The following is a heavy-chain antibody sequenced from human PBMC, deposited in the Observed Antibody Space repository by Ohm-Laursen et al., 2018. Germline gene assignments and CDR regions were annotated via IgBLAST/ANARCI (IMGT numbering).Heavy chain of an antibody. Sequence: ASSVKVSCKASGYTFTGYYMHWVRQAPGQGLEWMGWINPNSGGTNYAQKFQGRVTMTRDTSISTAYMELSRLRSDDTAVYYCARDLSLDIVLMVYAVRGDYYYYGMDVWGQGTTVTVSS. CDR2: INPNSGGT. V-gene: IGHV1-2*02. CDR1: GYTFTGYY. J-gene: IGHJ6*02. D-gene: IGHD2-8*01. CDR3: ARDLSLDIVLMVYAVRGDYYYYGMDV.